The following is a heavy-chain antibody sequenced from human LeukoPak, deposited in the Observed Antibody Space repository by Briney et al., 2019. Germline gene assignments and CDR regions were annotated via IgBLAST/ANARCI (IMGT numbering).Heavy chain of an antibody. CDR2: IYHSGST. D-gene: IGHD4-11*01. CDR3: ARDLSSSSNYVDGTFDF. Sequence: PSETLSLTCTVSGYSISSGYYWGWIRPPPGKGLEWIGSIYHSGSTYYNPSLKSRVTTSLGTSKNQFSLKLSSVTAADTDVYYCARDLSSSSNYVDGTFDFWGQGTLVTVSS. J-gene: IGHJ3*01. V-gene: IGHV4-38-2*02. CDR1: GYSISSGYY.